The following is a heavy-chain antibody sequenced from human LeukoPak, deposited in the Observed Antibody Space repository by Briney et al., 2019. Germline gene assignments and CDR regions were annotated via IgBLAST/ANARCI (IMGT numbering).Heavy chain of an antibody. J-gene: IGHJ3*01. D-gene: IGHD3-16*01. Sequence: SETLSLTCTVSGCSIISGGNYWSWIRQFPGKGLEWIVYIYSSGSTSSNPSLKSRVTTSVDTSKDQFFLKLISVTAADTAVYYCARDSHPRGGPWAFDVWGPGTMVTVSS. CDR3: ARDSHPRGGPWAFDV. CDR1: GCSIISGGNY. V-gene: IGHV4-31*03. CDR2: IYSSGST.